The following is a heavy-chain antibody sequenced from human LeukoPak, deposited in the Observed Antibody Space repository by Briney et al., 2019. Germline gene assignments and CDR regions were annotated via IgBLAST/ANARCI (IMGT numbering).Heavy chain of an antibody. CDR2: IYHSGST. D-gene: IGHD3-22*01. Sequence: PSETLSLTCAVSGGSISSGGYSWSWIRQPPGKGLEWIGYIYHSGSTYYNPSLKSRVTISVDKSKNQFSLKLSSVTAADTAVYYCARAARYYYDSSGYYYASWGQGTLVTVSS. J-gene: IGHJ4*02. CDR1: GGSISSGGYS. V-gene: IGHV4-30-2*01. CDR3: ARAARYYYDSSGYYYAS.